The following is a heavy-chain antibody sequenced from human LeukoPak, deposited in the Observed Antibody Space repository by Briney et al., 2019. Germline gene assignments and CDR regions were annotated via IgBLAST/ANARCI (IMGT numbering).Heavy chain of an antibody. Sequence: GRSLRLSCAASGFTFSSYGMHWVRQAPGKGLEWVAVISYDGSNKYYADSVKGRFTISRDNSKNTPYLQMNSLRAEDTAVYYCARRMAASATGGRFQDWGQGSLVTVSS. D-gene: IGHD6-25*01. CDR2: ISYDGSNK. CDR1: GFTFSSYG. J-gene: IGHJ1*01. CDR3: ARRMAASATGGRFQD. V-gene: IGHV3-30*03.